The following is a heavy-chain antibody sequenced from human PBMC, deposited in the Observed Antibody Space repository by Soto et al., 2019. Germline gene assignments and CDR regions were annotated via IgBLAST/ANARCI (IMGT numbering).Heavy chain of an antibody. CDR1: GYTFSNYG. V-gene: IGHV1-18*01. Sequence: QVQLVQSGAEVKKPGASVTVSCKTSGYTFSNYGINWVRQAPGQGLEWMGWISGDNGNTNYAQTVQGRVTMTTDTSTGTVYMELRSLISDDTAIYYCSRFIMVGGWFDPNYYHGMDVWGQGTTVTVSS. CDR2: ISGDNGNT. CDR3: SRFIMVGGWFDPNYYHGMDV. J-gene: IGHJ6*02. D-gene: IGHD6-19*01.